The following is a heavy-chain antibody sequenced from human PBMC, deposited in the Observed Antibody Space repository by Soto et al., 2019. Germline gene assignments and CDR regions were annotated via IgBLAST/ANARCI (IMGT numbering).Heavy chain of an antibody. V-gene: IGHV1-2*02. CDR1: GYTFNSYY. D-gene: IGHD3-3*01. Sequence: QVQLVQSGAEVKKPGASVKVSCKASGYTFNSYYMHWVRQAPGQGLEWMGWINPDSGVTYYPHKFQDRVTMTRDTSISTAYMELTRLKSDDTALYYCARDRSVRAVWRQGTTVIVSS. CDR2: INPDSGVT. CDR3: ARDRSVRAV. J-gene: IGHJ6*01.